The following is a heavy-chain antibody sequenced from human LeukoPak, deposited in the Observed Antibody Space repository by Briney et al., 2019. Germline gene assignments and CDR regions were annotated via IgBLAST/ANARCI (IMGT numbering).Heavy chain of an antibody. J-gene: IGHJ6*03. CDR1: GGSFSGYY. Sequence: PSETLSLTCAVYGGSFSGYYWSWIRQPPGKGLEWIGYIYYSGSTNYNPSLKSRVTISVDTSKNQFSLKLSSVTAADTAVYYCARDTMVRSVTTPYYYYYYMDVWGKGTTVTVSS. CDR3: ARDTMVRSVTTPYYYYYYMDV. D-gene: IGHD3-10*01. CDR2: IYYSGST. V-gene: IGHV4-59*01.